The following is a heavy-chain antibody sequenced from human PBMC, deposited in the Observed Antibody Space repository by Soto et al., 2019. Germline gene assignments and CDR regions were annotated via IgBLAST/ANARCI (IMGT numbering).Heavy chain of an antibody. D-gene: IGHD3-10*01. CDR2: LSSNGIGT. J-gene: IGHJ5*02. V-gene: IGHV3-64D*06. CDR1: GFTVSSFG. Sequence: GVLRLSCSGSGFTVSSFGMHWVRQAPGKGLEHVSTLSSNGIGTYYADSVKGRFTFSRDTSKNTLYLQMSSLRTEDTAVYYCAKFASGSGSYYLNWFDPWGQGTLVTVSS. CDR3: AKFASGSGSYYLNWFDP.